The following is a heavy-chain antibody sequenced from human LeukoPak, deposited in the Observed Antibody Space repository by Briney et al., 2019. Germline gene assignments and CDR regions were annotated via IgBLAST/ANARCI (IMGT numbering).Heavy chain of an antibody. CDR1: GGSISSSTYY. CDR2: IYYSGNT. CDR3: ARQSYSRYYLDY. Sequence: SETLSLTCTVSGGSISSSTYYWGWIRQPPGKGLEWIGSIYYSGNTYYNPSLKSRVTISVDTSNSQFSLKLSSVTAADTAVFYCARQSYSRYYLDYWGQGTLVTVSS. J-gene: IGHJ4*02. D-gene: IGHD2-15*01. V-gene: IGHV4-39*01.